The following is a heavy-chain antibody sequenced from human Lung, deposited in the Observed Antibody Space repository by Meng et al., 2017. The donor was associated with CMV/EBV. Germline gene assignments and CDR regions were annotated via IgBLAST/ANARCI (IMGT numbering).Heavy chain of an antibody. CDR1: GFTFSSYE. J-gene: IGHJ6*02. Sequence: SXKISXAASGFTFSSYEMNWVRQAPGKGLEWVSYISSSGSTIYYADSVKGRFTISRDNAKNSLYLQMNSLRAEDTAVYYCARAGITMVRGVMVDYYGMDVSGQRATVTFSS. CDR3: ARAGITMVRGVMVDYYGMDV. V-gene: IGHV3-48*03. D-gene: IGHD3-10*01. CDR2: ISSSGSTI.